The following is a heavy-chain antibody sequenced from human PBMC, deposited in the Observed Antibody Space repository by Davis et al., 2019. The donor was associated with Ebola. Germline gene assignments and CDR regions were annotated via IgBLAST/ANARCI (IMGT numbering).Heavy chain of an antibody. CDR1: GFTFSSYW. D-gene: IGHD3-9*01. CDR2: IKQDGSEK. CDR3: ASVLSDILGYGMDV. J-gene: IGHJ6*02. Sequence: GESLKIPCAASGFTFSSYWMSWVRQAPGKGLEWVANIKQDGSEKYYVDSVKGRFTISRHNAKNSLYLQMNSLRAEDTAVYYCASVLSDILGYGMDVWGQGTTVTVSS. V-gene: IGHV3-7*03.